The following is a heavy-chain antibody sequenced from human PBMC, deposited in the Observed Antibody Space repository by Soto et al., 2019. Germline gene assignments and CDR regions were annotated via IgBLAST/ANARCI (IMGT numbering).Heavy chain of an antibody. CDR2: IDYSGST. V-gene: IGHV4-30-4*01. Sequence: PSETLSLTCTVSGGSISSGDYYWSWIRLPPGKGLEWIGYIDYSGSTYYNPSLRSRVTISIHTSKNQFSLKLSSMTAADTAVYYCARELTGYRYGPGEVYWGQGTLVTV. J-gene: IGHJ4*02. CDR3: ARELTGYRYGPGEVY. D-gene: IGHD5-18*01. CDR1: GGSISSGDYY.